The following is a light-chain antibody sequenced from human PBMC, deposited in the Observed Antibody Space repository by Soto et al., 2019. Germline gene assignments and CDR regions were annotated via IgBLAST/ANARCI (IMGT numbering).Light chain of an antibody. Sequence: DLQIPPSHSFPSASLGDSVHTNGRASQGITNYLAWYQQKPGKGPKLLIYAASTLQSGVPSRFSGSGSGTDFTLTISSLQPEDVATYYCQKYHTAPITCGKGTKREI. J-gene: IGKJ5*01. V-gene: IGKV1-27*01. CDR1: QGITNY. CDR2: AAS. CDR3: QKYHTAPIT.